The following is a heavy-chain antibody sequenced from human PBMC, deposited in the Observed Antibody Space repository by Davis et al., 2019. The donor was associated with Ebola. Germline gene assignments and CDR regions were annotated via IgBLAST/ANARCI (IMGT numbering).Heavy chain of an antibody. J-gene: IGHJ4*02. CDR1: GVSISTHY. Sequence: PSETLSLTCTVSGVSISTHYWSWIRQPPGKTLVWIGSIDYTGSAYYNSSLNSRVTISLDTSKNQFSLKLSSVTAADTAMYYCAERGGSVWGQGTLVSVSS. CDR2: IDYTGSA. D-gene: IGHD3-16*01. V-gene: IGHV4-59*11. CDR3: AERGGSV.